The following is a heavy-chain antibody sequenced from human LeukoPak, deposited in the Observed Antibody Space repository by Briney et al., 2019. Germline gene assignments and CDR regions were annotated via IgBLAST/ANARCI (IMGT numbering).Heavy chain of an antibody. CDR2: ISAYNGNT. Sequence: ASVKVSCKASGYTFTSYDINWVRQAPGQGLEWMGWISAYNGNTNYAQKLQGRVTMTTDTSTSTAYMELRSLRSDDTAVYYCARELRITMVRGVIIKGRSFDYWGQGTLVTVSS. D-gene: IGHD3-10*01. J-gene: IGHJ4*02. CDR3: ARELRITMVRGVIIKGRSFDY. V-gene: IGHV1-18*01. CDR1: GYTFTSYD.